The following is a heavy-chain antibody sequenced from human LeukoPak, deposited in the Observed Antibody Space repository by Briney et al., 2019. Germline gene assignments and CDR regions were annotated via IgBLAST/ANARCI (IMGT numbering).Heavy chain of an antibody. Sequence: GGSLRLSCAASGFTFNRYWMSWVRQAPGKGLQWVANIKQDGSAKYYVDSVKGRFTISRDNAKNSLYPQMNSLRAEDTAVYYCARGITHYFDYWGQGALVTVSS. J-gene: IGHJ4*02. CDR2: IKQDGSAK. V-gene: IGHV3-7*04. D-gene: IGHD1-14*01. CDR3: ARGITHYFDY. CDR1: GFTFNRYW.